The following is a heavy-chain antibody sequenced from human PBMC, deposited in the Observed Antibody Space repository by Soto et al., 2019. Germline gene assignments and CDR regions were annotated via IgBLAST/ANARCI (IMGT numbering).Heavy chain of an antibody. CDR1: GGSFSGYY. V-gene: IGHV4-34*01. CDR2: INHSGST. Sequence: PSETLSLPCAVYGGSFSGYYWSWIRQPPGKGLEWIGEINHSGSTNYNPSLKSRVTISVDMSKNQFSMKLSSVTAADTAVYYCARARILEWLNDFFDFWGQGSLDTVSS. D-gene: IGHD3-3*01. CDR3: ARARILEWLNDFFDF. J-gene: IGHJ4*02.